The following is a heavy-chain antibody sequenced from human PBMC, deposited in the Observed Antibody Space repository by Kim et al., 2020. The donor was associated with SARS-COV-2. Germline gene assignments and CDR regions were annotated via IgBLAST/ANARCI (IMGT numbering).Heavy chain of an antibody. V-gene: IGHV4-34*01. CDR3: ARKYQYYYYYGMDV. CDR2: INHSGST. Sequence: SETLSLTCAVYGGSFSGYYWSWIRQPPGKGLEWIGEINHSGSTNYNPSLKSRVTISVDTSKNQFSQKLSSVTAADTAVYYCARKYQYYYYYGMDVWGQGTTVTVSS. D-gene: IGHD6-6*01. CDR1: GGSFSGYY. J-gene: IGHJ6*02.